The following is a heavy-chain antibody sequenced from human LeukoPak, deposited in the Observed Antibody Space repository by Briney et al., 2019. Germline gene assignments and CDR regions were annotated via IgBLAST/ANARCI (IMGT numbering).Heavy chain of an antibody. Sequence: GGSLGLSCAAPGFTFTNFGIHWVRQAPGKGLEWVTFISYDGSDKSYADSVKGRFTISRDNSKNTLYLQMNSLRAEDTAVYYCARDSYIVVVPAAIQSDYYYGMDVWGQGTTVTVSS. CDR2: ISYDGSDK. J-gene: IGHJ6*02. V-gene: IGHV3-30*03. CDR1: GFTFTNFG. CDR3: ARDSYIVVVPAAIQSDYYYGMDV. D-gene: IGHD2-2*01.